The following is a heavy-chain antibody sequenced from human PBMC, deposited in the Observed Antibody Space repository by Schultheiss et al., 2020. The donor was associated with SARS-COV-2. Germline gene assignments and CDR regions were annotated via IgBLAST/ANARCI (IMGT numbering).Heavy chain of an antibody. J-gene: IGHJ6*02. Sequence: SGPTLVKPTQTLTLTCTFSGFSLNTREVGVTWIRQPPGKALEWLALIYWNDDKRYSPSLKSRLTITKDTSKNQVVLTMTNMDPVDTATYYCAHWPYYYGMDVWGQGTTVTVSS. CDR3: AHWPYYYGMDV. CDR1: GFSLNTREVG. CDR2: IYWNDDK. V-gene: IGHV2-5*01.